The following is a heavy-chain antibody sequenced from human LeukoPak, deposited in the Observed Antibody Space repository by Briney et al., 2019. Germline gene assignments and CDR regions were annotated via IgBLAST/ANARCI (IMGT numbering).Heavy chain of an antibody. Sequence: RQAPGQXXXXXXXINPNSGGTNYAQKFQGRVTMTRDTSISTAYMELSRLRSDDTAVYYYARGQGALLRFLEWFLYYYGMDVWGQGTTVTVSS. CDR2: INPNSGGT. CDR3: ARGQGALLRFLEWFLYYYGMDV. D-gene: IGHD3-3*01. J-gene: IGHJ6*02. V-gene: IGHV1-2*02.